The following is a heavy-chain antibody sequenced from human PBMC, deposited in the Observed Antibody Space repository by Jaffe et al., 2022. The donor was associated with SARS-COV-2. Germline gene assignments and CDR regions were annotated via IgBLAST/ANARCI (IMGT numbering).Heavy chain of an antibody. J-gene: IGHJ5*02. D-gene: IGHD3-10*01. CDR3: ARELYYYGSGRNWFDP. CDR2: IYYSGST. Sequence: QVQLQESGPGLVKPSETLSLTCTVSGGSISSYYWSWIRQPPGKGLEWIGYIYYSGSTNYNPSLKSRVTISVDTSKNQFSLKLSSVTAADTAVYYCARELYYYGSGRNWFDPWGQGTLVTVSS. CDR1: GGSISSYY. V-gene: IGHV4-59*01.